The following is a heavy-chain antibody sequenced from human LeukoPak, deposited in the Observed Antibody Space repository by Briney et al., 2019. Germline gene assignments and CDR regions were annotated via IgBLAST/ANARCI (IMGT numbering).Heavy chain of an antibody. CDR3: AIMHGYYDGSGYWVQ. CDR2: ITPNADRT. V-gene: IGHV3-23*01. J-gene: IGHJ1*01. CDR1: GFTFGSYG. Sequence: KPGGSLRLSCAASGFTFGSYGMSWVRQAPGKGLEWVSFITPNADRTSYADSVEGRFTISRDNPRNTLHMQMNSLRDEDTAVYYCAIMHGYYDGSGYWVQWGQGTLVTVSS. D-gene: IGHD3-22*01.